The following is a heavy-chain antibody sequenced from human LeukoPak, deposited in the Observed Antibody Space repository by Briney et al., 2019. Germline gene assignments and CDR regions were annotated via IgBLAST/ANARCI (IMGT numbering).Heavy chain of an antibody. Sequence: PGGSLRLSCAASGFTFTNYGMNWVRQAPGKGLEWVSGITGRGENTYYPDSVKGRFTISRDNSKNTLYLQMNSLRAEDAAIYYCARDRRLASFDYGGQGTLVTVSS. CDR1: GFTFTNYG. V-gene: IGHV3-23*01. CDR3: ARDRRLASFDY. J-gene: IGHJ4*02. D-gene: IGHD6-25*01. CDR2: ITGRGENT.